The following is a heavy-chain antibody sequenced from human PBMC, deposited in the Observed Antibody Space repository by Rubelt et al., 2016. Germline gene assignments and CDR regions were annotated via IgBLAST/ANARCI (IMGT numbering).Heavy chain of an antibody. D-gene: IGHD3-3*01. V-gene: IGHV1-18*01. Sequence: QVQLVQSGAEVKKPGASVKVSCKASGYTFTSYGISWVRQAPGQGLEWMGWISAYNGNTNYAQKLQGRVAMTTDASTSTAYMELRSLRFDDTAVYFCAGAISSAGVDHWGQGTLVTVSS. CDR2: ISAYNGNT. J-gene: IGHJ4*02. CDR1: GYTFTSYG. CDR3: AGAISSAGVDH.